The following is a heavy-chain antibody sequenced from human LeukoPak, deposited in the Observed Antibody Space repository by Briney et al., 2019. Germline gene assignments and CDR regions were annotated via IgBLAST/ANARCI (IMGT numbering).Heavy chain of an antibody. D-gene: IGHD2-2*02. CDR1: GFTFNNYA. CDR3: AKDLVVVPAAIGAFDI. J-gene: IGHJ3*02. CDR2: ISGSGGST. V-gene: IGHV3-23*01. Sequence: SGGSLRLSCAASGFTFNNYAMNWVRQAPGKGLEWVSGISGSGGSTFYTDSVKGRFTISRDNSKNTLYLQMNSPRAEDTALYYCAKDLVVVPAAIGAFDIWGQGTMVTVSS.